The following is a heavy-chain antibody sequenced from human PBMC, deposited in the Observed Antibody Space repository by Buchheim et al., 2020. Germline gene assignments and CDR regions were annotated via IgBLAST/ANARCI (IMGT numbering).Heavy chain of an antibody. CDR2: ISGIGGST. CDR3: AKDALPIVVVMYNWFDP. Sequence: EVQLLESGGGLVQPGGSLRLSCAASGFTFSSYAMSWVRQAPGKGLEWVSAISGIGGSTYCADSVKGRFTISRDNSKNTLYLQMNSLRAEDTAVYYCAKDALPIVVVMYNWFDPWGQGTL. D-gene: IGHD3-22*01. V-gene: IGHV3-23*01. J-gene: IGHJ5*02. CDR1: GFTFSSYA.